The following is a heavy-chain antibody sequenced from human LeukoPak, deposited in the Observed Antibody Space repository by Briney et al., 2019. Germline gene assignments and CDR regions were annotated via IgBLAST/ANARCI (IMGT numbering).Heavy chain of an antibody. V-gene: IGHV4-59*01. J-gene: IGHJ4*02. Sequence: SETLSLTCTVSGGSISGYYWNWMRQPPGKGLEWIGYFYYSGSTNYNPSLRGRVTISVDTSKNQFSLTLTSVTAADTAVYYCAGGSGWLFDYWGQGIPVTVS. D-gene: IGHD6-19*01. CDR2: FYYSGST. CDR1: GGSISGYY. CDR3: AGGSGWLFDY.